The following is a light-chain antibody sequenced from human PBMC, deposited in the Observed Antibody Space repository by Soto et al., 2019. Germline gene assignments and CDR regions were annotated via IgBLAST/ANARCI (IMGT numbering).Light chain of an antibody. CDR1: SSDVGGYNY. J-gene: IGLJ1*01. CDR3: TSYTTSSTLV. Sequence: QSALTQPASVSGSPGQSITISCTGTSSDVGGYNYVSWYQQYPGKAPKLMIYDVSNRPSGVSNRFSGSKSGNTASLNISGRQAEDASDYYCTSYTTSSTLVFGTGTKVTVL. CDR2: DVS. V-gene: IGLV2-14*01.